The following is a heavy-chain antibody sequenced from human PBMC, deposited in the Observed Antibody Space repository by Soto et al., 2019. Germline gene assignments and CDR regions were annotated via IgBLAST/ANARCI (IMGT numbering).Heavy chain of an antibody. CDR3: AKDIWYYYDSSGPGAFDI. D-gene: IGHD3-22*01. V-gene: IGHV3-9*01. J-gene: IGHJ3*02. Sequence: GGSLRLSCAASGFTFDDYAMHWVRQAPGKGLEWVSGISWNSGSIGYADSVKGRFTISRDNAKNSLYLQMNSLRAEDTALYYCAKDIWYYYDSSGPGAFDIWGQGTMVTVS. CDR1: GFTFDDYA. CDR2: ISWNSGSI.